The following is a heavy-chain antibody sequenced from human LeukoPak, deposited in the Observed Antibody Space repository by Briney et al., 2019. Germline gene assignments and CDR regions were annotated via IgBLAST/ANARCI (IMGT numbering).Heavy chain of an antibody. CDR2: INHSGGT. J-gene: IGHJ5*02. Sequence: SETLSLTCAVCGGSFIGYDWTWIRQPPGKGLEWIGEINHSGGTNYNPSLKSRVTISVDTSKNQFSLKLSSVTAADTAVYYCASLARGGNWFDPRGQGTLVTVSS. D-gene: IGHD6-6*01. V-gene: IGHV4-34*01. CDR1: GGSFIGYD. CDR3: ASLARGGNWFDP.